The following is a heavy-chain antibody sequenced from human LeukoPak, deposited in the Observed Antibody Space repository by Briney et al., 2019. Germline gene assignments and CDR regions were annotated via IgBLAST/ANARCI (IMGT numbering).Heavy chain of an antibody. CDR1: GFTFSSYS. CDR3: ARHDYVWGSYRPNDY. V-gene: IGHV3-48*04. CDR2: ISSSSSTI. Sequence: PGGSLRLSCAASGFTFSSYSMNWVRQAPGKGLEWVSYISSSSSTIYYADSVKGRFTISRDNAKNSLYLQMNSLRAEDTAVYYCARHDYVWGSYRPNDYWGQGTLVTVSS. J-gene: IGHJ4*02. D-gene: IGHD3-16*02.